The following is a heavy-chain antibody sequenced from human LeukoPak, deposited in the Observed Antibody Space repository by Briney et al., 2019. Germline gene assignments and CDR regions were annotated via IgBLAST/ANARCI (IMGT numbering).Heavy chain of an antibody. Sequence: GGSLRLSCAASGFTFSSYWMSWVRQAPGKGLEWVANIKQDGSEKYYVDSVRGRFTISRDNAKNSLYLQMNSLRAEDTAVYYCAKVGPKAVFDYWGQGTLVTVSS. CDR3: AKVGPKAVFDY. CDR1: GFTFSSYW. V-gene: IGHV3-7*03. CDR2: IKQDGSEK. J-gene: IGHJ4*02.